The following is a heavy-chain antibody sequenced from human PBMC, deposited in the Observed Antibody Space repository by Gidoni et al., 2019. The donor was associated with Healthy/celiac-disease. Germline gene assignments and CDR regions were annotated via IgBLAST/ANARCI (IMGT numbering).Heavy chain of an antibody. J-gene: IGHJ4*02. D-gene: IGHD6-13*01. CDR3: ARGREAAAGSELDY. Sequence: QLQLQESGPGLVTPSETLSLTCTVSGGSISSSSYYWGWIRQPPGKGLEWIGSIYYRGSTYYNPSLKSRVTISVDTSKNQFSLKLSSGTAADTAVYYCARGREAAAGSELDYWGQGTLVTVSS. CDR2: IYYRGST. CDR1: GGSISSSSYY. V-gene: IGHV4-39*01.